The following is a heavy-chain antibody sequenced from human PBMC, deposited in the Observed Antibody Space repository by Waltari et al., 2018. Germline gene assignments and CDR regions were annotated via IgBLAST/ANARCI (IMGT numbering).Heavy chain of an antibody. CDR2: IIGSGGST. Sequence: VQLLESGGGLVQSGGSLRLSCAASGFTFRSYAMNWVRQAPGKGVGWVAVIIGSGGSTAYAHAVKGRFPIARDNSKDTLYLQMNSLRVEDTAVYYCASSLYGDYTQIWGRVFDYWGQGTLVTVSS. CDR3: ASSLYGDYTQIWGRVFDY. J-gene: IGHJ4*02. CDR1: GFTFRSYA. D-gene: IGHD4-17*01. V-gene: IGHV3-23*01.